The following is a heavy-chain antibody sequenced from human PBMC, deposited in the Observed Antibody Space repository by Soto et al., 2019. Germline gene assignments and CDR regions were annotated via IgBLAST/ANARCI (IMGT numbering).Heavy chain of an antibody. V-gene: IGHV1-69*01. CDR3: XXGDIVATSPFDP. D-gene: IGHD5-12*01. CDR1: GGTFSSYA. J-gene: IGHJ5*02. CDR2: IIPIFGTA. Sequence: QVQLVQSGAEVKKPGSSVKVSCKASGGTFSSYAISWVRQAPGQGLEWMGGIIPIFGTANYAQKFQGRVTITADGSTSTAYMELSSLRSEDTXXXXXXXGDIVATSPFDPWGQGTLVTVSS.